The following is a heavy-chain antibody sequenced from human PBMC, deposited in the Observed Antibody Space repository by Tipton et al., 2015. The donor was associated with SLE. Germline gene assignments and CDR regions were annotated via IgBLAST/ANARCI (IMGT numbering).Heavy chain of an antibody. J-gene: IGHJ2*01. CDR1: GFTFSSYW. V-gene: IGHV3-74*01. CDR3: ARAGVAVASYWYFDL. CDR2: INSDGSST. D-gene: IGHD6-19*01. Sequence: SLRLSCAASGFTFSSYWMHWVRQAPGKGLVWVSRINSDGSSTSYADSVKGRFTISRDNAKNTLYLQMNSLRAEDTAVYYCARAGVAVASYWYFDLWGRGTLVTVSS.